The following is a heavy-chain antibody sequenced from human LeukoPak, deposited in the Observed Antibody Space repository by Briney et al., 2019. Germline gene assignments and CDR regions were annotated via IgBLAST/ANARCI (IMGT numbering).Heavy chain of an antibody. CDR1: GFTFSRSA. V-gene: IGHV3-23*01. J-gene: IGHJ4*02. CDR3: AKVNNIAAAGTFDY. CDR2: ISGGGGT. Sequence: PGGSLRLSCVASGFTFSRSAMSWVRQAPGKGVEWVSAISGGGGTYYADSVKGRFTISRDNSKNTLYLQMNSLRAEDTAVYYCAKVNNIAAAGTFDYWGQGSLVTVSS. D-gene: IGHD6-13*01.